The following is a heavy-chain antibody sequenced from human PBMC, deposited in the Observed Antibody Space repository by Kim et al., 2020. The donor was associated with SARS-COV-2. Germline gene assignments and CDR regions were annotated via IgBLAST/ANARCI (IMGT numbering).Heavy chain of an antibody. Sequence: KFQGRVTITADEFRSTVYMELSSLRSEDTAVYYCAREVNYGSGSYPYGMDVWGQGTTVTVSS. D-gene: IGHD3-10*01. CDR3: AREVNYGSGSYPYGMDV. J-gene: IGHJ6*02. V-gene: IGHV1-69*01.